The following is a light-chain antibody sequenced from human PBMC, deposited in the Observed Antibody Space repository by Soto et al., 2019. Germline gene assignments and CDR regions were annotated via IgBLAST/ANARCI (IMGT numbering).Light chain of an antibody. CDR3: RSYTSSSTLE. V-gene: IGLV2-14*01. J-gene: IGLJ3*02. Sequence: QSALTQPASVSGSPGQSITISCTGTSSDVGGYNYVSWYQKHPGKAPKLMIYEVSNRPSGVSNRFSGSKSGNTASLTISGLQAEDEADYYCRSYTSSSTLEFGGGTKVTVL. CDR1: SSDVGGYNY. CDR2: EVS.